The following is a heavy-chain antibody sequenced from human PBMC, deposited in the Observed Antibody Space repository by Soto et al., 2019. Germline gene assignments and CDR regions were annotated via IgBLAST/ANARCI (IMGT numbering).Heavy chain of an antibody. D-gene: IGHD2-2*01. CDR2: FYYSGVT. CDR3: ARVPDR. V-gene: IGHV4-59*08. CDR1: GDSITTSY. Sequence: SETLSLTCTVSGDSITTSYWSWIRQSPEKGLEWIGYFYYSGVTKYNPSLRSRVAISVDTSKTRFSLRLSSVTAADTAVYYCARVPDRWGQGTLVTVSS. J-gene: IGHJ5*02.